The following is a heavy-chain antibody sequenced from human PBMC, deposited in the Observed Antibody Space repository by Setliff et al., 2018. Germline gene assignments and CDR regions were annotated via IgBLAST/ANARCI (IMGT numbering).Heavy chain of an antibody. V-gene: IGHV4-39*01. Sequence: SETLSLTCTVSGGSITTSSYSWGWIRQPPGKGLEWMGSIFYTGSTYYSPSLKSRVTMSIDTSKNQFSLNLNSVTAADTAVYYCARQPYSTTYYYYYYYMDVWGKGTTVTVSS. D-gene: IGHD6-13*01. CDR2: IFYTGST. CDR1: GGSITTSSYS. J-gene: IGHJ6*03. CDR3: ARQPYSTTYYYYYYYMDV.